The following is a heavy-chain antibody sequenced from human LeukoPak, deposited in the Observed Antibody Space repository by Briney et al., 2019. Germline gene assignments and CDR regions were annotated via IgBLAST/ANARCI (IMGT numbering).Heavy chain of an antibody. D-gene: IGHD1-26*01. Sequence: GGSLRLSCAASGFTFSNYWMSWVRQAPGKGLEWVANIKQDGSEKYYVDSMKGRFTISRDNAKNSLYLQMNSLRAEDTVVYYCARGPYSGSYYYVFDYWGQGTLVTVSS. CDR3: ARGPYSGSYYYVFDY. V-gene: IGHV3-7*05. J-gene: IGHJ4*02. CDR1: GFTFSNYW. CDR2: IKQDGSEK.